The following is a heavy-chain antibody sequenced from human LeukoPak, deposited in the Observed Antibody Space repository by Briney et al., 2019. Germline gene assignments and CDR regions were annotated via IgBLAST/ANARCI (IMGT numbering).Heavy chain of an antibody. Sequence: GGSLRLSCAASGFTFRSYWMSWVRQAPGIGLEWVAHIKQDGSEKNYVDSVKGRFTISRDNAKNSLSLQMNSLRAEDTAVYYCARRIRPLDYWGQGTLVTVSS. CDR1: GFTFRSYW. J-gene: IGHJ4*02. V-gene: IGHV3-7*04. CDR2: IKQDGSEK. D-gene: IGHD2/OR15-2a*01. CDR3: ARRIRPLDY.